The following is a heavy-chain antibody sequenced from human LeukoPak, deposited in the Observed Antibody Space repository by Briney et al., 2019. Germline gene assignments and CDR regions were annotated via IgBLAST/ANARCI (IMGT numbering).Heavy chain of an antibody. V-gene: IGHV5-51*01. CDR1: GYSFTTYC. D-gene: IGHD6-19*01. J-gene: IGHJ3*02. CDR2: IYPGDSNA. Sequence: GESLKISCKGSGYSFTTYCIGWVRQMPGKGLEWVGIIYPGDSNARYSPSFQGQVTISADKSISTAYLQWSSLKASDTAMYYCARHRGYGSVWGDAFDIWGQGTMVTVSS. CDR3: ARHRGYGSVWGDAFDI.